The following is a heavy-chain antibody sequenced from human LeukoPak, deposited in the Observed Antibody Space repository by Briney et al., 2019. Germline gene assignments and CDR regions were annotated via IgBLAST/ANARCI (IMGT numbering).Heavy chain of an antibody. CDR1: GGSIRSYY. J-gene: IGHJ4*02. Sequence: SETLSLTCTVSGGSIRSYYWSWIRQSPGKGLEWIGYIYYSGSTNYNSSLKSRVTISVDTSKNQFSLKLRSVTAADTAVYYCARVTGYMIEDYFDYWGQGTLVTVSS. D-gene: IGHD3-22*01. V-gene: IGHV4-59*01. CDR3: ARVTGYMIEDYFDY. CDR2: IYYSGST.